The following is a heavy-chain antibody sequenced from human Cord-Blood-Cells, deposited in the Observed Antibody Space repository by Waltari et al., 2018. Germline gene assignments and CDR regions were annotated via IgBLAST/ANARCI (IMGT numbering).Heavy chain of an antibody. CDR1: GFTFSSYW. CDR2: RKQDGREK. Sequence: EVQLVESGGGLVQPGGSLRLSCAASGFTFSSYWMSWVRQAPGKGLEWVANRKQDGREKDDVDSVKGRFTISRDNAKNSLYLQMNSLRAEDTAVYYCARDNRYSSSFDYWGQGTLVTVSS. J-gene: IGHJ4*02. CDR3: ARDNRYSSSFDY. D-gene: IGHD6-6*01. V-gene: IGHV3-7*01.